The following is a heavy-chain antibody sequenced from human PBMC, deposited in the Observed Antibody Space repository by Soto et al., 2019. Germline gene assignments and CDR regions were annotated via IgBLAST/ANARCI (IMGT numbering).Heavy chain of an antibody. V-gene: IGHV3-30-3*01. D-gene: IGHD3-10*01. CDR2: ISYDGSNK. Sequence: GGSQRLSCTASGFTFSSYAMHWVRQAPGKGLEWVAVISYDGSNKYYADSVKGRFTISRDNSKNTLYLQMNSLRAEDTAVYYCAREPSVSSFEYYYYGMDVWGQGTTVTVSS. J-gene: IGHJ6*02. CDR1: GFTFSSYA. CDR3: AREPSVSSFEYYYYGMDV.